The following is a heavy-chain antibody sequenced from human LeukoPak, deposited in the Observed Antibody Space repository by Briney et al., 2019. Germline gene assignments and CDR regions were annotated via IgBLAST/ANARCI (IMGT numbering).Heavy chain of an antibody. CDR1: GFIVSSKY. Sequence: GGSLRLSCAASGFIVSSKYMSWVRQAPGKGLEWVSVIYSGGSTYYAASVEGRFTISRDNAKNSLYLQMNSLRAEDTAVYYCAREIVGVGFDFWGQGTLSPSPQ. D-gene: IGHD3-16*01. J-gene: IGHJ4*02. CDR3: AREIVGVGFDF. V-gene: IGHV3-53*01. CDR2: IYSGGST.